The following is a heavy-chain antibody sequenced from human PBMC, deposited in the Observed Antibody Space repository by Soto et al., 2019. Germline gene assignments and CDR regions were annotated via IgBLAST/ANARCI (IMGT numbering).Heavy chain of an antibody. CDR2: IYWDDDK. Sequence: AGPTLVDRPQTLTLTCTVSGFSFRTSGMRVSVIRQPPGNAMEWLARIYWDDDKFYSTSLKTSLTISKDTSKNQVVLTMTNMDPVDTHTSHSARTSSCSSPYHYYVTDVGGQGTTVTVS. CDR1: GFSFRTSGMR. V-gene: IGHV2-70*04. CDR3: ARTSSCSSPYHYYVTDV. J-gene: IGHJ6*02. D-gene: IGHD6-6*01.